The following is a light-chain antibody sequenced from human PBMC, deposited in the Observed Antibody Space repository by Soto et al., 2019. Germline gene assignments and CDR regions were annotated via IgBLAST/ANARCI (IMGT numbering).Light chain of an antibody. V-gene: IGKV3-15*01. CDR3: QQYNNWPPAWT. Sequence: EIVMTHSPATLSVSPGERATLSCRASQSVSSNLAWYQQKPGQSPRLLIYGASTMATGIPARFSGSGSGTQFTLTISSLQSEDFAVYYCQQYNNWPPAWTFGQGTKVDI. J-gene: IGKJ1*01. CDR2: GAS. CDR1: QSVSSN.